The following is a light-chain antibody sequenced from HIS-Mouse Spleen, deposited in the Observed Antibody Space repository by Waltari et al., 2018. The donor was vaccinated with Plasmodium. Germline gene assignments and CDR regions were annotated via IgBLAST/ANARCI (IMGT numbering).Light chain of an antibody. CDR1: SSDVGGSNY. J-gene: IGLJ2*01. CDR2: AVS. Sequence: QSALTQPRSVSGSPGQSVTIPCTRTSSDVGGSNYVSWYQQHPGKAPKLMIYAVSKRPSGVPDRFSGSKSGNTASLTISGLQAEDEADYYCCSYAGSYTLVFGGGTKLTVL. V-gene: IGLV2-11*01. CDR3: CSYAGSYTLV.